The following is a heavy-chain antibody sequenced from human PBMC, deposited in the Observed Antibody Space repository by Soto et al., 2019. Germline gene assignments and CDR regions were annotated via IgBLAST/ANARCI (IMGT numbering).Heavy chain of an antibody. J-gene: IGHJ4*02. CDR2: ISGSGGST. Sequence: GGSLRLSCAASGFTFSSYAMSWVRQAPGKGLEWVSAISGSGGSTYYADAVKGRFTISRDNSMGTLYLQMKSLRVEDTAIYYCAKEVSLGSTVDLGYWGQGTLVTVSS. D-gene: IGHD7-27*01. CDR3: AKEVSLGSTVDLGY. CDR1: GFTFSSYA. V-gene: IGHV3-23*01.